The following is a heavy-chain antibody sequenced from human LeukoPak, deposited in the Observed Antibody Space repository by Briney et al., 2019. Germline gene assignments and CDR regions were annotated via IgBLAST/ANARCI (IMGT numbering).Heavy chain of an antibody. J-gene: IGHJ5*02. CDR3: ARDSVFTMVRGAIDP. Sequence: GGCLRLSCAASGFTFSSYAMSWVSHAPGKGLVGVSAISGSGGSTYYADSVKGRFTFSRDNAKSSLYLQMNSLRAEDTAVYYCARDSVFTMVRGAIDPWGQGTLVTVSS. V-gene: IGHV3-23*01. CDR1: GFTFSSYA. D-gene: IGHD3-10*01. CDR2: ISGSGGST.